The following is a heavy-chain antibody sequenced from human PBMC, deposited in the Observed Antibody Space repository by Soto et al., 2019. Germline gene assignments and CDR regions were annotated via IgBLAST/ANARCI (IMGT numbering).Heavy chain of an antibody. CDR2: VNPNSGDT. Sequence: SVKVSCKASGYTFTGHYMHWVRQAPGQGLEWMGWVNPNSGDTDYAQTFKGRVTVTTDTSINTAYMELSSLRSDDTAVYYCARDLAALYDSSGYYLDFWGQGTLVTVSS. V-gene: IGHV1-2*02. CDR3: ARDLAALYDSSGYYLDF. J-gene: IGHJ4*02. CDR1: GYTFTGHY. D-gene: IGHD3-22*01.